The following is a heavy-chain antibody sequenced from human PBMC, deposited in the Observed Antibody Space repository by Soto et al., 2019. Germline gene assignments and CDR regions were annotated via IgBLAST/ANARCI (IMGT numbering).Heavy chain of an antibody. CDR1: GGSTSSDNY. CDR3: AREGGESSDGLYYFDS. CDR2: IYYSGNT. Sequence: PSETRSLTCTVSGGSTSSDNYWSWIRQPPGKGLEWIGHIYYSGNTDYNPSLKSRLAISIDTSKNQFSLKLSSVTAADTAVYFCAREGGESSDGLYYFDSWGQGSLVTVS. V-gene: IGHV4-30-4*01. J-gene: IGHJ4*02. D-gene: IGHD3-16*01.